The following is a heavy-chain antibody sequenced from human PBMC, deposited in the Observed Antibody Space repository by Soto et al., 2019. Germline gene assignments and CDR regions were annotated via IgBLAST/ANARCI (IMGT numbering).Heavy chain of an antibody. CDR2: ISGSGGST. V-gene: IGHV3-23*01. CDR1: GFTFSSYA. Sequence: VQLLESGGGLVQPGGSLRLSCAASGFTFSSYAMSWVRQAPGKGLEWVSAISGSGGSTYYADSVKGRFTISRDNSKNTLYLQMNSLRAEDTAVYYCAKDLDYGDDDYYYYYGMDVWGQGTTVTVSS. CDR3: AKDLDYGDDDYYYYYGMDV. D-gene: IGHD4-17*01. J-gene: IGHJ6*02.